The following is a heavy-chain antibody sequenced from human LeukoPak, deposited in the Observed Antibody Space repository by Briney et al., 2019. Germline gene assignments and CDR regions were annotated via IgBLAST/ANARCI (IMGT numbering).Heavy chain of an antibody. CDR3: ARLSTVTTWFDP. D-gene: IGHD4-17*01. J-gene: IGHJ5*02. CDR2: INPNSGGT. V-gene: IGHV1-2*02. Sequence: GASVKVSCKASGYTFTGYYMHWVRQAPGQGLEWMGWINPNSGGTNYAQKFQGRVTMTRDTSISTAYMEMSRLRSGDTAVYYCARLSTVTTWFDPWGQGTLVTVSS. CDR1: GYTFTGYY.